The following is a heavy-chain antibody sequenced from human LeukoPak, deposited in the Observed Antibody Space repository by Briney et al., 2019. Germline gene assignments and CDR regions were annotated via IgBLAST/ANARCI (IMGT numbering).Heavy chain of an antibody. CDR3: ARTNDYDFWSGYPSFDY. CDR2: IIPILGIA. V-gene: IGHV1-69*02. J-gene: IGHJ4*02. Sequence: ASVKVSCKASGGTFSSYTISWVRRAPGQGREWMGRIIPILGIANYAQKFQGRVTITAEKSTSTAYMELRSLRSEDTAVYYCARTNDYDFWSGYPSFDYWGQGTLVTVSS. D-gene: IGHD3-3*01. CDR1: GGTFSSYT.